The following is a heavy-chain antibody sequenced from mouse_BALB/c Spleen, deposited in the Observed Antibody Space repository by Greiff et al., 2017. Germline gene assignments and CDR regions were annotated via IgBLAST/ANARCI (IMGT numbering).Heavy chain of an antibody. D-gene: IGHD2-3*01. J-gene: IGHJ3*01. CDR2: IDPETGGT. V-gene: IGHV1-15*01. CDR3: NYDGYYGFAY. CDR1: GYTFTDYE. Sequence: VQLQQSGAELVRPGASVTLSCKASGYTFTDYEMHWVKQTPVHGLEWIGAIDPETGGTAYNQKFKGKATLTADKSSSTAYMELRSLTSEDSAVYYCNYDGYYGFAYWGQGTLVTVSA.